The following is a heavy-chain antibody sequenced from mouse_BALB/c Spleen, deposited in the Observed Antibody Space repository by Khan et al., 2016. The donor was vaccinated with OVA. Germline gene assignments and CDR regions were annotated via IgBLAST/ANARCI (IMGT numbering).Heavy chain of an antibody. J-gene: IGHJ3*01. Sequence: QVQLKESGAELVRPGASVKLSCETSGYIFTSYWIHWIKQRSGQGLEWIARLYPGTGSIHCSENFKGKVTLTADKSSSTAYMQLSSLKSEDSAVYFCARGDYNSTYVFGYWGQGTLVTVSA. CDR1: GYIFTSYW. CDR3: ARGDYNSTYVFGY. V-gene: IGHV1-76*01. CDR2: LYPGTGSI. D-gene: IGHD2-5*01.